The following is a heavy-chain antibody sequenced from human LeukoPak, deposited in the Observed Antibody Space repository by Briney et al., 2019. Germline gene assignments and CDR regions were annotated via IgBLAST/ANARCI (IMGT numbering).Heavy chain of an antibody. CDR3: ARVYYDYLLYKGGYYWYHFGMDV. CDR1: GGSFSGYY. V-gene: IGHV4-59*01. D-gene: IGHD3-9*01. Sequence: PSETLSLTCAVYGGSFSGYYWSWIRQPPGKGLEWIGYIYYSGSTNYNPSLKSRVTISVDTSKNQFSLKLSSVTAADTAVYYCARVYYDYLLYKGGYYWYHFGMDVWGQGTTVAVSS. J-gene: IGHJ6*02. CDR2: IYYSGST.